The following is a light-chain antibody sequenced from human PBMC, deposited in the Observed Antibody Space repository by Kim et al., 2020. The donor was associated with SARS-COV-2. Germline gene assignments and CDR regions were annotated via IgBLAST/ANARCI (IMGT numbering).Light chain of an antibody. V-gene: IGLV1-44*01. CDR2: SNN. CDR3: AAWDDSLNGRV. CDR1: SSNIGSNT. Sequence: QSVLTQPPSASGTPGQSVTISCSGSSSNIGSNTVYWYQQLPGTAPKLLIYSNNQRPSGVPDRFSGSKSGTSASLAISGLQSEDEADYYCAAWDDSLNGRVFGGGTKLTVL. J-gene: IGLJ3*02.